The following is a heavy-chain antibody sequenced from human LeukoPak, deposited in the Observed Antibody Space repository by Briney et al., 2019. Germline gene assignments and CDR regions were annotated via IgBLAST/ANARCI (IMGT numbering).Heavy chain of an antibody. D-gene: IGHD6-6*01. CDR1: GYTFTAYY. Sequence: GASVKVSCKASGYTFTAYYIHWVRQAPGQGLEWMGWINPNSGGTNSAQKFQGRVTMTRDTSITTAYMELSSLRSDDTAVYYCARRYSSSSGLGYWGQGTLVAVSS. CDR3: ARRYSSSSGLGY. V-gene: IGHV1-2*02. CDR2: INPNSGGT. J-gene: IGHJ4*02.